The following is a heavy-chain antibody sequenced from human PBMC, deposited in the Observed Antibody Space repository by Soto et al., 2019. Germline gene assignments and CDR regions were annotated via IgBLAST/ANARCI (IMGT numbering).Heavy chain of an antibody. CDR2: IIPILGIA. J-gene: IGHJ5*02. V-gene: IGHV1-69*02. D-gene: IGHD3-10*01. CDR3: ARGSEIRSEGIDP. CDR1: GGTFSSYT. Sequence: GASVKVSCKASGGTFSSYTISWVRQAPGQGLEWMGRIIPILGIANYAQKFQGRVAITADKSTSTAYMELSSLRSEDTAVYYCARGSEIRSEGIDPWGQGTLVTVSS.